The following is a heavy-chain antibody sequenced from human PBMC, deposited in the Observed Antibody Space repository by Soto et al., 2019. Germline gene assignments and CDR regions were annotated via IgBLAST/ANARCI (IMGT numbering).Heavy chain of an antibody. Sequence: QVQLVESGGGLVKPGGSLRLSCAASGFTFSDYYMSWIRQAPGKGLEWVSYISSSSSYTNYADSVKGRFTISRDNAKNSLYLQMNSLRAEDTAVYYCARASYYDSSGYYHKGAETNLFQHRGQGTLVTVSS. J-gene: IGHJ1*01. V-gene: IGHV3-11*06. CDR1: GFTFSDYY. CDR2: ISSSSSYT. CDR3: ARASYYDSSGYYHKGAETNLFQH. D-gene: IGHD3-22*01.